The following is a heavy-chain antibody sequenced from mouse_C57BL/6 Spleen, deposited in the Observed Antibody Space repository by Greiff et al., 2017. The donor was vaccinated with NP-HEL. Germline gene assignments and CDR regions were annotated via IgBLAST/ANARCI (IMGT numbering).Heavy chain of an antibody. CDR3: ARRGVAALDN. J-gene: IGHJ4*01. V-gene: IGHV1-69*01. Sequence: VQLQQPGAELVMPGASVKLSCKASGYTFTSYWMHWVKQRPGQGLEWIGEIDLSDSYTNYNQNFKGKPTLTVDKSSSTGSMQLSSLTSEDCAVYYCARRGVAALDNGGKGTPATVSS. CDR2: IDLSDSYT. D-gene: IGHD1-1*01. CDR1: GYTFTSYW.